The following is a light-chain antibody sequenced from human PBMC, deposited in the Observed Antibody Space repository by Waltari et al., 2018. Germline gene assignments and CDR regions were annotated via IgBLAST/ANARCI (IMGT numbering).Light chain of an antibody. CDR2: GAS. CDR1: QSISYY. J-gene: IGKJ2*01. CDR3: QQSFRTPYT. V-gene: IGKV1-39*01. Sequence: DIQMTQSPSSLSASVGDRVTLTCRASQSISYYLNWYQHKPGKAPKLLIYGASSLQSGVPSTFSGSGSGTDFTLTISSLQPEDSATYFCQQSFRTPYTFGQGTKLEIK.